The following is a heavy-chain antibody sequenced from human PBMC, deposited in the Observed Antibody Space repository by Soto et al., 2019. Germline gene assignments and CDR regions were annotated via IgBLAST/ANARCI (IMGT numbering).Heavy chain of an antibody. J-gene: IGHJ4*02. D-gene: IGHD6-13*01. CDR3: AKEYGSTWIDH. CDR2: MSYDGTKQ. CDR1: GFTFSTYG. V-gene: IGHV3-30*18. Sequence: SLRLSCAASGFTFSTYGMHWVRQAPGKGLEWVAAMSYDGTKQYYVDSVKGRFTISRDNSRNTLFLQLNSLRDEDTAVYYCAKEYGSTWIDHWGQGTPVTVSS.